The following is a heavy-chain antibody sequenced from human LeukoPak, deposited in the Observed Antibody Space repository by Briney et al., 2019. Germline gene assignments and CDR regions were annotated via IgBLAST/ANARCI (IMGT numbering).Heavy chain of an antibody. V-gene: IGHV3-21*01. D-gene: IGHD4-23*01. CDR1: GFTFSSYS. CDR2: ISSSSSYI. CDR3: ARQIYGGNVAFDI. J-gene: IGHJ3*02. Sequence: GGSLRLSCAASGFTFSSYSMNWVRQAPGKGLEWVSSISSSSSYIYYADSVKGRFTISRDKSKSTVYLQMNSLRPEDTAVYYCARQIYGGNVAFDIWGQGTMVTVSS.